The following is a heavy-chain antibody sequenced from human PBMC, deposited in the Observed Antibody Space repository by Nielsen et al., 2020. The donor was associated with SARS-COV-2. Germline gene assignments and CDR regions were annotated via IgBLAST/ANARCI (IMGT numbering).Heavy chain of an antibody. CDR1: GGSISRYY. Sequence: SETLSLTCTVSGGSISRYYWSWIRQPPGKGLEWIAYIYYSGATNYNPSLKSRVTISADTSKNQFSLKLRSVTAADTAVYYCAREYSSSPGAFDIWGQRTMVTVSS. CDR2: IYYSGAT. CDR3: AREYSSSPGAFDI. J-gene: IGHJ3*02. D-gene: IGHD6-6*01. V-gene: IGHV4-59*01.